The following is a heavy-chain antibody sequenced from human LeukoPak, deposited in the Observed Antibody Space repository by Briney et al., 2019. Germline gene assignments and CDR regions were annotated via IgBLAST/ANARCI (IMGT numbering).Heavy chain of an antibody. CDR1: GFTFSSYG. D-gene: IGHD2-2*01. CDR2: ISSDENNK. V-gene: IGHV3-30*18. Sequence: PGRSLRLSCAASGFTFSSYGMHWVRQAPGKGLEWVAVISSDENNKYYADSVKGRFTISRDNSKNTLYLQLNSLGTEETAVYYCAKPFDDCSSTSCRDYWGQGTLVTVSS. CDR3: AKPFDDCSSTSCRDY. J-gene: IGHJ4*02.